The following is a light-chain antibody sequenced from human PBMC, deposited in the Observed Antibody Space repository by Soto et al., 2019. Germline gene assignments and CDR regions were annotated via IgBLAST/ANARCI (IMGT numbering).Light chain of an antibody. CDR3: HQTSSSPLA. CDR2: GAS. J-gene: IGKJ4*01. V-gene: IGKV1-12*01. Sequence: DIHMTQSPSTLSLSVGDSATISCSASQSVDKFLAWFQQKPGKVPRLLMFGASTMHTSIPSRFTGGGFGTDFTLTISSLQPEDFATYYCHQTSSSPLAFGRGTKVDI. CDR1: QSVDKF.